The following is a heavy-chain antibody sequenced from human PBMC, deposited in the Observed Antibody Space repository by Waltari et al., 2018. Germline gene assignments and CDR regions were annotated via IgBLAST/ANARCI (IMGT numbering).Heavy chain of an antibody. D-gene: IGHD3-22*01. V-gene: IGHV3-21*02. Sequence: QLVESGGGLVKPGGSLRLPCAASCFAFITHPRNWVRQAPGKGLEWVSSISSSSTYIYYADSVKGRFTVSRDNAKNALFLQMSSLRVEDTAVYYCASVDSSAFSRSFDYWGLGTLVTVSS. CDR2: ISSSSTYI. CDR3: ASVDSSAFSRSFDY. CDR1: CFAFITHP. J-gene: IGHJ4*02.